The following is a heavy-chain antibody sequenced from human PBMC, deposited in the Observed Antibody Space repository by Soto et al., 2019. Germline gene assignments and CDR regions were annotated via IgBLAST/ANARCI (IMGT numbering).Heavy chain of an antibody. CDR2: ISSSSSYI. V-gene: IGHV3-21*01. J-gene: IGHJ6*02. Sequence: EVQLVESGGGLVKPGGSLRLSCAASGFTFSSYSMNWVRQAPGKGLEWVSSISSSSSYIYYADSVKGRFTISRDNAKNSLYLQMNSLRAEDTAVYYCARDLPTVAGTYYGTDVWGQGTTVTVSS. D-gene: IGHD6-19*01. CDR1: GFTFSSYS. CDR3: ARDLPTVAGTYYGTDV.